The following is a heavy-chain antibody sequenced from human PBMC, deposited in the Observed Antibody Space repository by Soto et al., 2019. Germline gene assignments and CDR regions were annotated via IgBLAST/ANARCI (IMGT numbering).Heavy chain of an antibody. CDR1: GDSIRSSEYY. J-gene: IGHJ5*02. V-gene: IGHV4-39*01. CDR3: ARTDIGNWFDP. D-gene: IGHD2-15*01. CDR2: VSYGGST. Sequence: NPSETLSLTCSVSGDSIRSSEYYWGWIRQPPGKGLEWIGSVSYGGSTYYNPSLKSRVTISVATSKNQFSLRLTSVTAADTAVYYCARTDIGNWFDPWRQGTLATVSS.